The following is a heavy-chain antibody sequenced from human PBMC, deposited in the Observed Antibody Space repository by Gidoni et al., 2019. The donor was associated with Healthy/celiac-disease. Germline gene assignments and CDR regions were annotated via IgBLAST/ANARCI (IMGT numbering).Heavy chain of an antibody. J-gene: IGHJ4*02. CDR2: IYYSGST. CDR1: GGSISSSSYY. V-gene: IGHV4-39*01. Sequence: QLQLQESGPGLVKPSETLSLTCTVSGGSISSSSYYWGWIRQPPGKGLEWIGSIYYSGSTYYNPSLKSRVTISVDTSKNQFSLKLSSVTAADTAVYYCARIGSSGRPLKYYFDYWGQGTLVTVSS. CDR3: ARIGSSGRPLKYYFDY. D-gene: IGHD6-19*01.